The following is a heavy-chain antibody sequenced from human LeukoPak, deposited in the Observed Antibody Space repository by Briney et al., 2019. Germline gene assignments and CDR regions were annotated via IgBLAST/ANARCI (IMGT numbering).Heavy chain of an antibody. CDR3: ARPVDWYFDA. CDR1: GDSLNNSNYF. CDR2: IHYTGNA. V-gene: IGHV4-39*01. Sequence: PSETLSLTCTVSGDSLNNSNYFWGWIRRPPGKGLEWIATIHYTGNAYYNPSLTSRLTISVDMSRNQFSLKLTSVTAADTAVYYCARPVDWYFDAWGRGTLVTVSS. J-gene: IGHJ2*01.